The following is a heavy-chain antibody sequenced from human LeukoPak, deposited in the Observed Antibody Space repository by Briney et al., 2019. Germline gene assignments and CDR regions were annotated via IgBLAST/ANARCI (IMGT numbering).Heavy chain of an antibody. CDR3: ARSYYDILTGRGGWFDP. Sequence: GASVKVSCKASGYTFTSYGISWVRQAPGQELEWMGCISAYNGNTNYAQKLQGRVTMTTDTSTSTAYMELRSLRSDDTAVYYCARSYYDILTGRGGWFDPWGQGTLVTVSS. D-gene: IGHD3-9*01. CDR1: GYTFTSYG. CDR2: ISAYNGNT. J-gene: IGHJ5*02. V-gene: IGHV1-18*01.